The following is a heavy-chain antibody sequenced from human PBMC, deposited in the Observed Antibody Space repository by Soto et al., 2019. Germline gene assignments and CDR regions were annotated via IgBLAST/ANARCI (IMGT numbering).Heavy chain of an antibody. CDR3: ARDRHTGNCCEAFEI. V-gene: IGHV1-18*01. D-gene: IGHD2-21*01. CDR2: ISPYNGKT. CDR1: GYTLTING. Sequence: QAQLVQSGAEVKKPGASVSISCKASGYTLTINGFVWVRQAPGHGLEWVGWISPYNGKTEYAKNVQGRVPMTRDTSTSTAYMELRSLRSDDTAVYYCARDRHTGNCCEAFEIWWQGTMVIVSS. J-gene: IGHJ3*02.